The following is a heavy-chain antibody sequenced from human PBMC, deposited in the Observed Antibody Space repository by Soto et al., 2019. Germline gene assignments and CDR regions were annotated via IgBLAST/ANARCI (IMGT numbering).Heavy chain of an antibody. CDR1: GGSISSGDYY. D-gene: IGHD6-6*01. V-gene: IGHV4-30-4*01. CDR3: ARERPDGARLDP. CDR2: IYYSGST. J-gene: IGHJ5*02. Sequence: QVQLQESGPGLVKPSQTLSLTCTVSGGSISSGDYYWSWIRQPPGKGLEWIGYIYYSGSTYYNPSLKSRVXXXVXTSTNRFSLKLSSVTAADTAVYYCARERPDGARLDPWGQGTLVSVSS.